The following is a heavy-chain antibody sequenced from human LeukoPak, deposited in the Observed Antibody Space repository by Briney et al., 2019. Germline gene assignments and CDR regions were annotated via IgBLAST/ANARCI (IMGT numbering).Heavy chain of an antibody. CDR3: AKDPYSSSYNYFDY. J-gene: IGHJ4*02. V-gene: IGHV3-30*02. Sequence: VGSLRLSCAASGFTFSSYGMHWVRQAPGKGLEWVAFIRYDGSNKYYADSVKGRFTISRDNSKNTLYLQMNSLRAEDTAVYYCAKDPYSSSYNYFDYWGQGTLVTVPS. CDR2: IRYDGSNK. D-gene: IGHD6-6*01. CDR1: GFTFSSYG.